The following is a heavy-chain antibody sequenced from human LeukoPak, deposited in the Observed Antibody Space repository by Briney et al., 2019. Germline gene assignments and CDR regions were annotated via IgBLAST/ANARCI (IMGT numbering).Heavy chain of an antibody. J-gene: IGHJ4*02. CDR1: GGSISSSSYY. V-gene: IGHV4-39*01. CDR3: ASVILYYYDSSGYFRY. CDR2: IYYSGST. Sequence: KASETLSLTCTVSGGSISSSSYYWGWIRQPPGKGLEWIGSIYYSGSTYYNPSLKSRVTISVDTSKNQFSLKLSSVTAADTAVYYCASVILYYYDSSGYFRYWGQGTLVTVSS. D-gene: IGHD3-22*01.